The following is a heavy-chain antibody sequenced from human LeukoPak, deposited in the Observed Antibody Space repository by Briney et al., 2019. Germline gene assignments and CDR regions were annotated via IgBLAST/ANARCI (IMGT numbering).Heavy chain of an antibody. CDR1: GGSFRTYP. CDR2: LSQFFRTT. V-gene: IGHV1-69*05. CDR3: ATSGSGRSWDWFAP. Sequence: ASVKVSCKASGGSFRTYPISWVRQAPGQGLEWMGGLSQFFRTTNYTQKFQGRLTISTGESSTTAYMELSDLRSDDTAIYYCATSGSGRSWDWFAPWGQGTPLTVSS. D-gene: IGHD3-10*01. J-gene: IGHJ5*02.